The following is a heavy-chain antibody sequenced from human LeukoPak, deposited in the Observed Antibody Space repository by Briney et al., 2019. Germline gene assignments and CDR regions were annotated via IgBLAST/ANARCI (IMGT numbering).Heavy chain of an antibody. CDR1: GYTSTGYY. V-gene: IGHV1-2*02. CDR2: INSNSCGT. D-gene: IGHD4-17*01. J-gene: IGHJ3*02. CDR3: ARVGTTVTEDDAFDI. Sequence: GASVKSSSKASGYTSTGYYMHSVRQAPGHGLKWMGWINSNSCGTNYAQRCPGRVTKTRDTSISTAYMELSRLRSDDTAVYYCARVGTTVTEDDAFDIWGQGTMVTVSS.